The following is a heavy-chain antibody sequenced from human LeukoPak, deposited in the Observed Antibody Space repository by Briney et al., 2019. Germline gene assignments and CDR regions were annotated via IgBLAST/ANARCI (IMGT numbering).Heavy chain of an antibody. J-gene: IGHJ4*02. CDR3: AKGYSSGWVPFDY. Sequence: PGGSLRLSCAGSGFTFSSYAMTWVRQAPGKGLEWVSAISGSGGSTYYADSVKGRFTISRDNSKNTLYLQMNSLRAEDTAVYYCAKGYSSGWVPFDYWGQGTLVTVSS. CDR2: ISGSGGST. D-gene: IGHD6-19*01. V-gene: IGHV3-23*01. CDR1: GFTFSSYA.